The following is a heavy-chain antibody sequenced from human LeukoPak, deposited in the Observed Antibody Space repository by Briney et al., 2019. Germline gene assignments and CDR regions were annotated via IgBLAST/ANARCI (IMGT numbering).Heavy chain of an antibody. D-gene: IGHD3-10*01. CDR1: GFTFSSYA. Sequence: GGSLRLSCAASGFTFSSYAMLWVRQAPGKGLEWEAVISYDGSNKYYADSVKGRFTISRDNSKNTLYLQMNSLRAEDTAVYYCARAPYYYGSGSYSIYGRHFDYWGQGTLVTVSS. CDR3: ARAPYYYGSGSYSIYGRHFDY. V-gene: IGHV3-30*04. J-gene: IGHJ4*02. CDR2: ISYDGSNK.